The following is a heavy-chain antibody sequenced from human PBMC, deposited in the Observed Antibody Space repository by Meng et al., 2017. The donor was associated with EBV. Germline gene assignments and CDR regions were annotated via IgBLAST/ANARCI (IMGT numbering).Heavy chain of an antibody. D-gene: IGHD3-10*01. CDR3: ASESGRGYTPDY. CDR2: FLPRLGEP. V-gene: IGHV1-69*01. CDR1: GGPFRYFA. J-gene: IGHJ4*02. Sequence: QVQFVASAAGVKKPGSSVKVSCKTSGGPFRYFAISWVRQAPGQGLEWLGGFLPRLGEPNYAQKFHGRVKITADESTSTHYMDLSSLRSEDTAIYYCASESGRGYTPDYWGQGTLVTVSS.